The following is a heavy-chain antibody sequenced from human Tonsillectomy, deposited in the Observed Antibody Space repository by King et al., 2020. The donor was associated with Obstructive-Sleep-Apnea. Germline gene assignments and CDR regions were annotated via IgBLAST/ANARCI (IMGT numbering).Heavy chain of an antibody. D-gene: IGHD3-10*01. CDR1: RFTFSSYA. J-gene: IGHJ4*02. CDR2: ISYEGINK. CDR3: ARDLKDYYGSGSY. Sequence: VQLVESGGGVVQPGSSLRLSCAASRFTFSSYAMHWVRQAPGKGLEWVAIISYEGINKYYADSVKGRFTISRDNSKNTVYLEMNSLRAEDTAVYYCARDLKDYYGSGSYWGQGTLVTVSS. V-gene: IGHV3-30*04.